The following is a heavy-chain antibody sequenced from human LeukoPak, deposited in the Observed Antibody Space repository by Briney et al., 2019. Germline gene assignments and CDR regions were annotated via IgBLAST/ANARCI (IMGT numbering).Heavy chain of an antibody. Sequence: GASVKVXXXASGYTFTSYSISWVRQAPGQGLEXXGWISAYSGNTDYAQRFQDRVTMTTDTSTSTVYMELRSLRSDDTAVYYCARSDCSSTSCSPGYWGQGTLVTVSS. V-gene: IGHV1-18*01. J-gene: IGHJ4*02. CDR3: ARSDCSSTSCSPGY. D-gene: IGHD2-2*01. CDR2: ISAYSGNT. CDR1: GYTFTSYS.